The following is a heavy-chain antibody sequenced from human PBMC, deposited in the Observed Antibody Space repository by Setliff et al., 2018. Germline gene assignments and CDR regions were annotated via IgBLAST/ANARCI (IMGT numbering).Heavy chain of an antibody. CDR1: GYSFTSYW. D-gene: IGHD5-12*01. V-gene: IGHV5-51*01. CDR2: IYPGDSAT. J-gene: IGHJ6*03. Sequence: GESLKISCKGSGYSFTSYWIGWVRQLPGKGLEWMGIIYPGDSATKYSPSFQGQVTMSVDKSINTAYLQWSSLRASDTAIYYCARVGDYLGYYYKYYMDVWGKGTTVTVS. CDR3: ARVGDYLGYYYKYYMDV.